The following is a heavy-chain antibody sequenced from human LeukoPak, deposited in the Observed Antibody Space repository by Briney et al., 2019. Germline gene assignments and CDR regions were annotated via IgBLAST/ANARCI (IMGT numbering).Heavy chain of an antibody. D-gene: IGHD6-19*01. V-gene: IGHV1-2*06. CDR3: ARGQTVELTSGWYANY. CDR1: GYTFTGYY. CDR2: INPNSGGT. J-gene: IGHJ4*02. Sequence: ASVKVSCKASGYTFTGYYIHWVRQAPGQGLEWMARINPNSGGTKYAQKFQGRVTMTRDTSISTAYVELNSLTSDDTAVYYCARGQTVELTSGWYANYWGQGTLVTVSS.